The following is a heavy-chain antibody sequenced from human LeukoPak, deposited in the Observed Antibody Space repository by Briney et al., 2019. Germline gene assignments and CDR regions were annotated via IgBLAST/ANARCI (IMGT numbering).Heavy chain of an antibody. Sequence: GGSLRLSCAASGFTFSSYWMSWVRQAPGKGLEWVANIKQDGSEKYYVDSVEGRFTISRDNAKNSLYLQMNSLRAEDTAVYYCARNEPGIAVAAVDAFDIWGQGTMVTVSS. D-gene: IGHD6-19*01. J-gene: IGHJ3*02. V-gene: IGHV3-7*01. CDR1: GFTFSSYW. CDR3: ARNEPGIAVAAVDAFDI. CDR2: IKQDGSEK.